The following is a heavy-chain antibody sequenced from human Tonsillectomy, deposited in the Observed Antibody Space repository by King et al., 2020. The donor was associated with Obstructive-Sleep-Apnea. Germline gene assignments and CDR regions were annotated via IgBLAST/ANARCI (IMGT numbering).Heavy chain of an antibody. Sequence: VQLVESGGGLVQPGGSLRLSCAASGFTFISYAMSWVRQAPGKGLEWVSAISGSGGSTYYADSVKGRFTISRDNSNNTLYLQMNSRRAEDTAVYYCAKGRDLLWFGVDYWGQGTLVTVSS. D-gene: IGHD3-10*01. CDR3: AKGRDLLWFGVDY. V-gene: IGHV3-23*04. J-gene: IGHJ4*02. CDR2: ISGSGGST. CDR1: GFTFISYA.